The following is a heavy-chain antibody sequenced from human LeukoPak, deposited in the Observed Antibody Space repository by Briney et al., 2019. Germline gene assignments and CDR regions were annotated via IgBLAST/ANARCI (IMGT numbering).Heavy chain of an antibody. CDR2: IYHSGST. CDR3: AGRYCSSTSCYNRGLWFDP. V-gene: IGHV4-30-2*01. J-gene: IGHJ5*02. Sequence: SETLPLTCADSGGSISSGGYSWSWIRQPPGKGLEWIGYIYHSGSTYYNPSLKSRVTISVDRSKNQFSLKLSSVTAADTAVYYCAGRYCSSTSCYNRGLWFDPWGQGTLVTVSS. D-gene: IGHD2-2*02. CDR1: GGSISSGGYS.